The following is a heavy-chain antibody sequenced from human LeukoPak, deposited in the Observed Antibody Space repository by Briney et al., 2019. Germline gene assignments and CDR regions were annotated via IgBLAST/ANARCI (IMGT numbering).Heavy chain of an antibody. D-gene: IGHD6-19*01. CDR3: ASSSYSSGWYGLDY. CDR1: GYTFTGYY. CDR2: INPNSGGT. V-gene: IGHV1-2*02. J-gene: IGHJ4*01. Sequence: GASVKVSCKASGYTFTGYYMHWVRQAPGQGLEWMGWINPNSGGTNYAQKFQGRVTMTRDTSICTAYMELSRLRSDDTAVYYCASSSYSSGWYGLDYWGHGTLVTVSS.